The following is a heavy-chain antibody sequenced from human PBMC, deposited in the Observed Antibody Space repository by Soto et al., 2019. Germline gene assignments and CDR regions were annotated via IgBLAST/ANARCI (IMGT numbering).Heavy chain of an antibody. CDR3: ASGELLWFGELLYQYYFAY. D-gene: IGHD3-10*01. Sequence: QVQLQQWGAGLLKPSETLSLTCAVYGGSFSGYYWSWIRQPPGKGLEWIGEINHSGSTNYNPSLKRRVTISVDTSKNQFSLKLSSVTAADSAVYYCASGELLWFGELLYQYYFAYWGQGTLVTVSS. CDR1: GGSFSGYY. V-gene: IGHV4-34*01. J-gene: IGHJ4*02. CDR2: INHSGST.